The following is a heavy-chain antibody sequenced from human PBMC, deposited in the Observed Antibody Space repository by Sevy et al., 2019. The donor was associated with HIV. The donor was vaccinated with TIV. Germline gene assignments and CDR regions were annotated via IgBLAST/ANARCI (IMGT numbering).Heavy chain of an antibody. Sequence: GGSLRLSCAVSGFNFNIYSMSWVRQAPGNGLEWVSTLFFGCGKINYADSVKGRFIISRDDSKNTLYLQMNSLRAEDTAVYFCAREGCTRPHDYWGQGTLVTVSS. CDR3: AREGCTRPHDY. CDR2: LFFGCGKI. D-gene: IGHD2-8*01. J-gene: IGHJ4*02. CDR1: GFNFNIYS. V-gene: IGHV3-23*01.